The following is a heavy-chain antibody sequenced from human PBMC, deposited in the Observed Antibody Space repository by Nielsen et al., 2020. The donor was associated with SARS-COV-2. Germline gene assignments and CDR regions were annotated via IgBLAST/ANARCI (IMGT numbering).Heavy chain of an antibody. V-gene: IGHV4-30-4*01. Sequence: SETLSLTCTVSGGSISSGDYYWSWIRQPPGKGLEWIGYIYYSGSTYYNPSLKSRVTISVDTSKNQFSLKLSSVTAADTAVYYCARGDSSSSDYYYYMDVWGKGTTVTVSS. CDR3: ARGDSSSSDYYYYMDV. D-gene: IGHD6-6*01. CDR1: GGSISSGDYY. CDR2: IYYSGST. J-gene: IGHJ6*03.